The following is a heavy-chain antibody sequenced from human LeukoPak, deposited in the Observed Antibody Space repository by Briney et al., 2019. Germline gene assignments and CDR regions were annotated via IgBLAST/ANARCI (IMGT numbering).Heavy chain of an antibody. D-gene: IGHD1/OR15-1a*01. V-gene: IGHV3-48*03. CDR3: ARENTEDAFDI. CDR2: ISSSASTR. Sequence: PGGSLRLSCAASGFTFSSYEMNWVRQAPGKGLEWVSYISSSASTRNYADSVKGRFTISRDNAKNSLYLQMSSLRAEDTAVCYCARENTEDAFDIWGQGTMVIVSS. J-gene: IGHJ3*02. CDR1: GFTFSSYE.